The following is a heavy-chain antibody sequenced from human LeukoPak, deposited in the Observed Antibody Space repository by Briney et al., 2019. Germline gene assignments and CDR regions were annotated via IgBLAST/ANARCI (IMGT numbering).Heavy chain of an antibody. J-gene: IGHJ3*02. CDR1: GGSISSYY. Sequence: SETLSLTCTASGGSISSYYWSWIRQPAGKGLEWIGRIYTSGSTNYNPSLKSRVTMSVDTSKNQFSLKLSSVTAADTAVYYCARGGCGGSCYFDLDIWGQGTMVTVSS. CDR3: ARGGCGGSCYFDLDI. CDR2: IYTSGST. V-gene: IGHV4-4*07. D-gene: IGHD2-15*01.